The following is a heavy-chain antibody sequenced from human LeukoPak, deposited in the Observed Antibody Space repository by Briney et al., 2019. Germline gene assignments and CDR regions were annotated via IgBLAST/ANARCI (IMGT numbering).Heavy chain of an antibody. D-gene: IGHD3-9*01. V-gene: IGHV5-51*01. Sequence: GESLKISCKGSGYTFTTYWIGWVRQMPGKGLEWMGIIYPGDSDTRYSPSFQGQVTISADKSINTAYLQWSSLKASDTAMYYCARDPSHEYYDILTAYRLRPLDYWGQGTLVTVSS. J-gene: IGHJ4*02. CDR2: IYPGDSDT. CDR1: GYTFTTYW. CDR3: ARDPSHEYYDILTAYRLRPLDY.